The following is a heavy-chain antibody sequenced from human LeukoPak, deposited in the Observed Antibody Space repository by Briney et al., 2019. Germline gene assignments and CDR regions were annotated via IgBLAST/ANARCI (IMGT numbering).Heavy chain of an antibody. CDR2: INPNSGGT. V-gene: IGHV1-2*02. CDR1: GYTFTGYY. Sequence: ASVKVSCKASGYTFTGYYMHWVRQAPGQGLEWMGWINPNSGGTNYAKKFQGRVTMTRDTSISTAYMELSRLRSDDTAVYYCARDLAMRCGGDCYPDLWGQGTLVTVSS. CDR3: ARDLAMRCGGDCYPDL. D-gene: IGHD2-21*02. J-gene: IGHJ4*02.